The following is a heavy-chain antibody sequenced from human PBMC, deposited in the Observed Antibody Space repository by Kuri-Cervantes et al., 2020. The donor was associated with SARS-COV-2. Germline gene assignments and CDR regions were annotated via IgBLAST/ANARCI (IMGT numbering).Heavy chain of an antibody. Sequence: GESLKISCAAAGFSVSSNFMSWVRQAPGKGLEWVSIIYSSGTTYYAGSVKGRFTISRDNSKNTLYLHMNSLRAEDTAVYCCARDRPPLYDNEIVDVWGQGTTVTVSS. CDR1: GFSVSSNF. V-gene: IGHV3-53*01. CDR2: IYSSGTT. CDR3: ARDRPPLYDNEIVDV. J-gene: IGHJ6*02. D-gene: IGHD3-9*01.